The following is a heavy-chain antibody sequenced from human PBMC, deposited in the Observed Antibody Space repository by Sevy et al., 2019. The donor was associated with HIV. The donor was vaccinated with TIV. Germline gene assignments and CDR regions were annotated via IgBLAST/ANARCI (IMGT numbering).Heavy chain of an antibody. Sequence: ASVKVSCKASGYTFTSYGISWVRQAPGQGLEWMGWISAYNGNTNYGQKLQGRVTMTTDTSTSTAYMELRSLRSDDTAVYYCAREGRYCSSTSCYNYMDVWGKGTTVTVSS. V-gene: IGHV1-18*04. CDR3: AREGRYCSSTSCYNYMDV. D-gene: IGHD2-2*02. J-gene: IGHJ6*03. CDR2: ISAYNGNT. CDR1: GYTFTSYG.